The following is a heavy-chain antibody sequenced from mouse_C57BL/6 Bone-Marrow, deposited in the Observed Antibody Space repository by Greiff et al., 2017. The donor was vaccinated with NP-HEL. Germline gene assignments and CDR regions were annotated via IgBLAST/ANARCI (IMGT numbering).Heavy chain of an antibody. J-gene: IGHJ1*03. CDR3: ARWLLSRYFDV. Sequence: VQLQQSGAELVRPGASVKLSCKASGYTFTDYYINWVKQRPGQGLEWIARIYPGSGNTYYNEKFKGKATLTAEKSSSTAYMQLSSLTSEDSAVYFCARWLLSRYFDVWGTGTTVTVSS. CDR1: GYTFTDYY. CDR2: IYPGSGNT. V-gene: IGHV1-76*01. D-gene: IGHD2-1*01.